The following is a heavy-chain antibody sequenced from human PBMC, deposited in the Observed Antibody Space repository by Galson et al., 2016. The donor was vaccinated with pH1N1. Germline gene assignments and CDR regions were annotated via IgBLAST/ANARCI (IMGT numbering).Heavy chain of an antibody. V-gene: IGHV1-2*06. CDR1: GYTFTGNY. J-gene: IGHJ4*02. D-gene: IGHD2-15*01. Sequence: SVKVSCKASGYTFTGNYIHWVRQAPGQGLEWMGRINSKTGRTDYAQSFQGRVTMTRDTSISAAYIDLNRLKSDDTAVYYCARAPIGSTLFSCDYWGQGTLVTVSS. CDR2: INSKTGRT. CDR3: ARAPIGSTLFSCDY.